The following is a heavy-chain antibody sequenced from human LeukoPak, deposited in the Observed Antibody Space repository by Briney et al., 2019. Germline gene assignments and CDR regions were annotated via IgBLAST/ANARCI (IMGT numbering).Heavy chain of an antibody. CDR3: ARRSNSNWYDC. Sequence: GESLKISCKGSGYSFTTYWISWVRQMPGKGLEWMGRIDPSDSYTDYSPSFQGHVSISADKSISTAYLHWSSLRASDTAMYYCARRSNSNWYDCWGQGTLVTVSS. V-gene: IGHV5-10-1*01. D-gene: IGHD4/OR15-4a*01. CDR1: GYSFTTYW. CDR2: IDPSDSYT. J-gene: IGHJ5*01.